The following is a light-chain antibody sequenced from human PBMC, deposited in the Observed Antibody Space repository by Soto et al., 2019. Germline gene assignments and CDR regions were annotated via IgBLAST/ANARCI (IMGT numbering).Light chain of an antibody. V-gene: IGLV2-14*01. CDR1: SSDIGAYNY. CDR3: SSYTSSRIRV. CDR2: DVT. Sequence: QAVLTQPASVSRSPGQSITISCTGSSSDIGAYNYVSWYQQHPGKAPKLMIYDVTNRPSGLSNRFSGSKSGSTASLTISGLQAEDEADYYCSSYTSSRIRVFGGGTKLTVL. J-gene: IGLJ3*02.